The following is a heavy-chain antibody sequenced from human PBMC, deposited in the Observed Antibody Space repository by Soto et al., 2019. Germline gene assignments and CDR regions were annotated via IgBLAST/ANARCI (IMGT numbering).Heavy chain of an antibody. V-gene: IGHV4-31*03. J-gene: IGHJ4*02. Sequence: QVQLQESGPGLVKPSQTLSLTCTVTGDSITSGGYYWSWIRQHPGKGLEWLGYIYGSGGSGSTLYNPTPKSRITLSVQTSMTKFTLNLSSVTVADTAVYFCARKHAGYFSGIDYWGQLTLVTVSS. D-gene: IGHD2-15*01. CDR2: IYGSGGSGST. CDR1: GDSITSGGYY. CDR3: ARKHAGYFSGIDY.